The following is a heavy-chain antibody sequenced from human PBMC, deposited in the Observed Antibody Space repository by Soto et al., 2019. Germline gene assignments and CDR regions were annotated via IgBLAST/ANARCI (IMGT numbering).Heavy chain of an antibody. CDR3: ATEGSDSSGYYFPIRAFDI. CDR1: GYTFTSYA. J-gene: IGHJ3*02. CDR2: IDAEDGKT. D-gene: IGHD3-22*01. V-gene: IGHV1-24*01. Sequence: ASVKVSCKASGYTFTSYAMHWVRQAPGQRLEWMGWIDAEDGKTNYAQKFQGRVTMTEDTSTDTAYMELSSLRSEDTAVYYCATEGSDSSGYYFPIRAFDIWGQGTMVTVPS.